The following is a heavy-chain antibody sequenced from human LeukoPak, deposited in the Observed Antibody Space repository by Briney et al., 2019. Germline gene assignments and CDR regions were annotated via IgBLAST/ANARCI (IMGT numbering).Heavy chain of an antibody. D-gene: IGHD2-21*02. J-gene: IGHJ5*02. CDR3: ARGVGDTGNNWFDP. CDR2: ISSSSSYI. Sequence: GGSLRLSCAASGFTFSSHSMNWVRQAPGKGLEWVSSISSSSSYIYYADSVKGRFTISRDNAKNSLYLQMNSLRAEDTAVYYCARGVGDTGNNWFDPWGQGTLVTVSS. CDR1: GFTFSSHS. V-gene: IGHV3-21*01.